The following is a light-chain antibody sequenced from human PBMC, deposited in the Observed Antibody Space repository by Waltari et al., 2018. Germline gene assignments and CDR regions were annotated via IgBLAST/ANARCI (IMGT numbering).Light chain of an antibody. Sequence: DIQMTQSPSTLSASVGDRVTITCRASLSISDWVAWYQHKPGKAPNLLFYEASSLESGVPSRFSGSGSGAEFTLTISSLQPDDFATYYCQHYNIYPVMFGQGTRLEIK. CDR3: QHYNIYPVM. CDR1: LSISDW. CDR2: EAS. V-gene: IGKV1-5*03. J-gene: IGKJ5*01.